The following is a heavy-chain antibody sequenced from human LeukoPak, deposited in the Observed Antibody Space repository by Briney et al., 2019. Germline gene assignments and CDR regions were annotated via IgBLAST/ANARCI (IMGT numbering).Heavy chain of an antibody. CDR3: ARVSGSGLYFKSFDP. V-gene: IGHV4-4*07. CDR2: IYTSGST. D-gene: IGHD3-10*01. J-gene: IGHJ5*01. Sequence: PSETLSLTCTVSGGSISSYYWSWIRQPAGKGLEWIGRIYTSGSTNYNPSLKSRVTMSVDTSKNQFSLKLSSVTAADTAVYFCARVSGSGLYFKSFDPWGQGTLVIVSS. CDR1: GGSISSYY.